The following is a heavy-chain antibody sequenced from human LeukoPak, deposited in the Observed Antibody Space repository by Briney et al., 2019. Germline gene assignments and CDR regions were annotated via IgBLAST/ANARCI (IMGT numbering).Heavy chain of an antibody. V-gene: IGHV4-38-2*02. J-gene: IGHJ6*04. D-gene: IGHD2-15*01. CDR2: IYHSGST. CDR1: GYSISSGYY. CDR3: ARDHIVVANYYFYYYGMDV. Sequence: SETLSLTCAVSGYSISSGYYWGWIRQPPGQGLEWIGSIYHSGSTYYNPSLKSRVTISVDTSKNQFSLKLSSVTAADTAAYYCARDHIVVANYYFYYYGMDVWGKGTTVTVSS.